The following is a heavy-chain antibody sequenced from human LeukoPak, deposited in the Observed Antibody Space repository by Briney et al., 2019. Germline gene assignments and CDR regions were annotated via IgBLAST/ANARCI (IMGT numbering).Heavy chain of an antibody. CDR2: INYSGST. CDR1: GGSISSYY. J-gene: IGHJ6*03. CDR3: ARGYCSGGSCYSSYYYSYMDV. Sequence: PSETLSLTCTVSGGSISSYYWGWIRQPPGKGLGWIGSINYSGSTYYNPSLKSRVTISVDRSKNQFSLKLSSVTAADTAVYYCARGYCSGGSCYSSYYYSYMDVWGKGTTVTVSS. V-gene: IGHV4-39*07. D-gene: IGHD2-15*01.